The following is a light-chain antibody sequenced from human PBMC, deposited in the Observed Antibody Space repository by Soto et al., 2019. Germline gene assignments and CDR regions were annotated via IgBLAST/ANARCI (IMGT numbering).Light chain of an antibody. CDR3: QHYHGWVKA. Sequence: EIVMTQSPATLSVSPGGRATLSCTASHGVGSRLAWYQQKPGQAPRLLIYDTSTRATGVPDRFSGSESGDSESGTEFTLTISSLQSEDIAVYYCQHYHGWVKAFGQGTKLEIK. CDR1: HGVGSR. CDR2: DTS. V-gene: IGKV3-15*01. J-gene: IGKJ2*01.